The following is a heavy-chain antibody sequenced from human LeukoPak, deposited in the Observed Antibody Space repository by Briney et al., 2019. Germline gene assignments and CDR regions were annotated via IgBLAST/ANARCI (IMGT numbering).Heavy chain of an antibody. CDR2: IYYSEII. Sequence: SETLSLTCTLSGLSLSSNGDYWAWIRQSPGEGLEWYGNIYYSEIIYYHEAPKSRFTISVPTSSYMFSLTLSSATPADSVLFFCSRGRKDYGGWSEIEYWGQGTLVSVSS. V-gene: IGHV4-39*07. CDR1: GLSLSSNGDY. J-gene: IGHJ4*02. D-gene: IGHD4-23*01. CDR3: SRGRKDYGGWSEIEY.